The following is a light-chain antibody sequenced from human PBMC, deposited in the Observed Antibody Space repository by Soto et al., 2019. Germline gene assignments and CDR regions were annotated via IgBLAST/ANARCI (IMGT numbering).Light chain of an antibody. Sequence: QSALTQPPSASGSPGQSVAISCTGTSSDVGGYNYVSWYQQHPGKAPKLMIYEVNKRPSGVPDRFSGSKSGNTASLAISGLQSEDEADYFCAAWDDNLNGVVFGGGTKLTVL. CDR3: AAWDDNLNGVV. CDR2: EVN. V-gene: IGLV2-8*01. J-gene: IGLJ2*01. CDR1: SSDVGGYNY.